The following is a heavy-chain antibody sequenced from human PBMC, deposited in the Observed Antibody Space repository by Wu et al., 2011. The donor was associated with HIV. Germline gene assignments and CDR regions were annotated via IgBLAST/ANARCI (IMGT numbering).Heavy chain of an antibody. CDR3: ARAPRSGPDYFDY. CDR1: GGTLRKYA. CDR2: IVPVLGGS. Sequence: QVQLVQSGAEVREPGSSVKVSCQASGGTLRKYAFSWVRQAPGQGLEWVGGIVPVLGGSDYAQKFRGRFTITADESRTTVHMEMRSLRSDDTAVYYCARAPRSGPDYFDYWGQGTLVTVSS. V-gene: IGHV1-69*11. D-gene: IGHD3-10*01. J-gene: IGHJ4*02.